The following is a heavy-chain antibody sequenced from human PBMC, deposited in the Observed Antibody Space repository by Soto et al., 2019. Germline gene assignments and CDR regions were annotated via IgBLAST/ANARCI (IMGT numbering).Heavy chain of an antibody. CDR2: ISGSADST. CDR1: GFTFTTYA. V-gene: IGHV3-23*01. D-gene: IGHD2-2*01. Sequence: EVQLLESGGGLVQPGGSLRLSCSASGFTFTTYAMSWVRQAPGKGLEWVSTISGSADSTYYADSVKGRFTISRDNSKSTLYLHMNSLRAEDTAVYYCTKGVDAQSCSTFSCLFYFDFWGQGTLVTVSS. J-gene: IGHJ4*02. CDR3: TKGVDAQSCSTFSCLFYFDF.